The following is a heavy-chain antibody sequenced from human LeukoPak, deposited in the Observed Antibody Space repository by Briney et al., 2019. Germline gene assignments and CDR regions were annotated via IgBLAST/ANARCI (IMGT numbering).Heavy chain of an antibody. J-gene: IGHJ3*01. D-gene: IGHD3-10*01. CDR3: AHPGGPGSFDV. Sequence: SGPTLVNPTQTVTLTYTFSGFSLSTGGVGVGVGWIRQAPGKALEWLALIYWDDDKRYSPSLKSRLTITKDTSKNQVVLTMTNMDPADTATYYCAHPGGPGSFDVWGQGTVVTVSS. CDR1: GFSLSTGGVGVG. V-gene: IGHV2-5*02. CDR2: IYWDDDK.